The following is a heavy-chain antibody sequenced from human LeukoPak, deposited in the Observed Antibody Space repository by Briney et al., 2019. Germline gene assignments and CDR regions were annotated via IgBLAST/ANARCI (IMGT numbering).Heavy chain of an antibody. D-gene: IGHD1-26*01. Sequence: GGSLRLSCAASGFTVSRNYMSWVRQAPGKGLEWVSVIYSGGSTYYAESVKGRFTISRDNSKNTLFLQMNGLRAEDTAVYYCARCSSGTYDMGSWGQGTLVTVSS. J-gene: IGHJ5*02. V-gene: IGHV3-66*01. CDR2: IYSGGST. CDR3: ARCSSGTYDMGS. CDR1: GFTVSRNY.